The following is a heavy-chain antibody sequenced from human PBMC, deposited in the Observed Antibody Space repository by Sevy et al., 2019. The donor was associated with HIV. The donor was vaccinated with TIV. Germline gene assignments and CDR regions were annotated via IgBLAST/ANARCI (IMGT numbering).Heavy chain of an antibody. V-gene: IGHV1-18*01. Sequence: ASVKVSCKASGYSFTNYGIGWVRQAPGQGLEWMGWISGYNGYTNYAQNGQGRVTMTTDTSTSTAYMELRSLRSDDTAIYYCAKEGKNIRSWFDPWGQGTLVTVSS. CDR3: AKEGKNIRSWFDP. CDR2: ISGYNGYT. D-gene: IGHD3-3*02. CDR1: GYSFTNYG. J-gene: IGHJ5*02.